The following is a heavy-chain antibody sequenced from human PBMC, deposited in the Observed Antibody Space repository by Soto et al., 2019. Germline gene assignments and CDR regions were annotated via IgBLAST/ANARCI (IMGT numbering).Heavy chain of an antibody. Sequence: EVQLLESGGGLVQPGGSLRLSCAASGFTFSSYAMSWVRQAPGKGLEWVSAISGSGGSTYYADSVKGRFTISRDTSKNSLYLHMNSLRAEDTAVYYGAKDGRIADRRANIDYWGQGRLVTVSS. CDR2: ISGSGGST. V-gene: IGHV3-23*01. J-gene: IGHJ4*02. D-gene: IGHD6-6*01. CDR3: AKDGRIADRRANIDY. CDR1: GFTFSSYA.